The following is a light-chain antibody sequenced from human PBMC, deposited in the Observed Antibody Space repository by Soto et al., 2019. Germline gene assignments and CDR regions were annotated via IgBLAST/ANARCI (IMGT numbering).Light chain of an antibody. CDR2: GAS. CDR3: QHYVTSSIT. Sequence: TQSPSTLSASVGDRVTITCRASQSVSSTSLAWYQQKPGQTPRLLIYGASSRATGTPDRISGGGSGTHFTLTISRLEPEDFAVYYCQHYVTSSITFGQGTRLEI. J-gene: IGKJ5*01. CDR1: QSVSSTS. V-gene: IGKV3-20*01.